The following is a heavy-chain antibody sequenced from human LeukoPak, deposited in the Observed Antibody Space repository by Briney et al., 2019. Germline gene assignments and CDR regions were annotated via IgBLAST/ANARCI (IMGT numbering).Heavy chain of an antibody. CDR1: GGSISSYY. V-gene: IGHV4-59*01. Sequence: SETLSLTCTVSGGSISSYYWSWIRQPPGKGLEWIGYIYYSGSTNYNPSLKSRVTISVDTSKNQFSLKLSSVTAADTAVYYCARQLWRHGLFDYWGQGTLVTVSS. CDR3: ARQLWRHGLFDY. J-gene: IGHJ4*02. CDR2: IYYSGST. D-gene: IGHD5-18*01.